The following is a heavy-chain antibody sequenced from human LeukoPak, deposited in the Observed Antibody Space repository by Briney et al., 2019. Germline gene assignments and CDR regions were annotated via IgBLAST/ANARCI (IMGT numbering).Heavy chain of an antibody. Sequence: KPGGSLRLSCAASGFTFSAYYMTWIRQAPGKGLEWVSYISRSGSTIYYADSVKGRFTISRDNAKNSLYLQMNSLRAEDTAVYYCAGVPDYGGNPFDYWGQGTLVTVSS. CDR2: ISRSGSTI. CDR1: GFTFSAYY. J-gene: IGHJ4*02. D-gene: IGHD4-23*01. CDR3: AGVPDYGGNPFDY. V-gene: IGHV3-11*04.